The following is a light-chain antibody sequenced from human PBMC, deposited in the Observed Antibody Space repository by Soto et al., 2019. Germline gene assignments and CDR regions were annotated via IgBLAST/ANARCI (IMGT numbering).Light chain of an antibody. CDR1: TGPLTSGHF. Sequence: QAVVTQEPSLTVSPGGTVTLTCGSSTGPLTSGHFPYWFQQKPGQAPRALIFDTTNRHSWTPARFSGSLLGGKAALTLSGAQPEDEAEYYCLLYYGAAQLVFGGGTKLTVL. J-gene: IGLJ3*02. V-gene: IGLV7-46*01. CDR3: LLYYGAAQLV. CDR2: DTT.